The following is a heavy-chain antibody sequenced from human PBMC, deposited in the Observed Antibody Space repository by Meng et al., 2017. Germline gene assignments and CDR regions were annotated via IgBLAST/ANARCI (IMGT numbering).Heavy chain of an antibody. D-gene: IGHD3-10*01. CDR1: GYTFTSYD. CDR2: MNPNSGNT. V-gene: IGHV1-8*01. CDR3: ARSVEVRGVIITPNSYYYYYGMDV. J-gene: IGHJ6*02. Sequence: ASVKVSCKASGYTFTSYDINWERQATGQGLEWMGWMNPNSGNTGYAQKFQGRVTMTRNTSISTAYMELSSLRSEDTAVYYCARSVEVRGVIITPNSYYYYYGMDVWGQGTTVTVSS.